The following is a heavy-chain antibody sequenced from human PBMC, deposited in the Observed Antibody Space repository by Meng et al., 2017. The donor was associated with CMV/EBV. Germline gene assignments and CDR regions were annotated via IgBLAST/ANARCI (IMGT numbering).Heavy chain of an antibody. Sequence: SETLSLTCAVYGGSFSGYYWSWIRQPPGKGLEWIGEINHSGSTNYNPSLKSRVTISVDTSKNQFSLKLSSVTAADTAVYYCARFDNWKACFDYWGQGTLVTVSP. J-gene: IGHJ4*02. CDR3: ARFDNWKACFDY. CDR2: INHSGST. V-gene: IGHV4-34*01. D-gene: IGHD1-20*01. CDR1: GGSFSGYY.